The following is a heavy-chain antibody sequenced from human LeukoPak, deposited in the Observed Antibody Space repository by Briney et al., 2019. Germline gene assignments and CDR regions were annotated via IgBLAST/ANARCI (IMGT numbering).Heavy chain of an antibody. D-gene: IGHD4-11*01. CDR3: ARLRTVCGAIDY. J-gene: IGHJ4*02. V-gene: IGHV4-59*01. CDR2: IYYSGST. Sequence: SETLSLTCTVSGGSISSYYWSWIRQPPGKGLEWIGYIYYSGSTNYNPSLKSRVTISVDTSKNQFSLKLSSVTAADMAVYYCARLRTVCGAIDYWGQGTLVTVSS. CDR1: GGSISSYY.